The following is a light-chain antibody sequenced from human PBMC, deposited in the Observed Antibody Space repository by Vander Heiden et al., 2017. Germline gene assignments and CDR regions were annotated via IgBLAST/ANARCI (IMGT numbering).Light chain of an antibody. V-gene: IGKV3-20*01. CDR3: QQDGSSPLT. Sequence: EIVFTQSPGTLSLSPGERATLSCRASQSVSSSYLAWYQQKPGQAPRLLIYGASSRATGIPDRFSGSASGTDFTLTISRLEPEDFAVYYCQQDGSSPLTFGGGTKVEIK. CDR2: GAS. J-gene: IGKJ4*01. CDR1: QSVSSSY.